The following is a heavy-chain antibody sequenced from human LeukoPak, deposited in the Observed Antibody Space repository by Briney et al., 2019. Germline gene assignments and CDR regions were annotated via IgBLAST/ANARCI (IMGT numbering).Heavy chain of an antibody. J-gene: IGHJ4*02. V-gene: IGHV3-48*03. CDR3: ARASIGYSNYVGYYFDY. CDR1: GFTFSSYE. CDR2: ISSSGSTV. D-gene: IGHD4-11*01. Sequence: GGSLRLSCAASGFTFSSYEMHWVRQAPGKGLEWISYISSSGSTVYYADSVKGRFTISRDNAKNSLYLQMNSLRAEDTAVYYCARASIGYSNYVGYYFDYWGQGTLVTVSS.